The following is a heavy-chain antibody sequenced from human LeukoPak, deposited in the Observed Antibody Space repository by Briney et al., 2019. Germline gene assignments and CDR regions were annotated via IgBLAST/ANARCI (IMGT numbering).Heavy chain of an antibody. CDR1: GFIFSNYG. CDR3: AREGRRWLQLSFDY. Sequence: PGGSLRLSCAASGFIFSNYGIHWVRQAPGKGLEWVAVISYDGSNKYADSVKGRFTISRDNSKNTLYLQMNSLRTEDTAVYYCAREGRRWLQLSFDYWGQGTLVTVSS. CDR2: ISYDGSNK. D-gene: IGHD5-24*01. V-gene: IGHV3-30*03. J-gene: IGHJ4*02.